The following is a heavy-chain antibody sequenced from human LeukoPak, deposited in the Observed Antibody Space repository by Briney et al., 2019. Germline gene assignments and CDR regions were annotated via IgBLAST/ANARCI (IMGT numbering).Heavy chain of an antibody. D-gene: IGHD3-22*01. Sequence: SETLSLTCTVSGGSISSGGYYWSWIRQHPGKGLEWIGYIYYSGSTYYNPSLKSRVTISVDTFKNQFSLKLSSVTAADTAVYYCAIRDHYYDSDAFDIWGQGTMVTVSS. CDR2: IYYSGST. V-gene: IGHV4-31*03. CDR1: GGSISSGGYY. CDR3: AIRDHYYDSDAFDI. J-gene: IGHJ3*02.